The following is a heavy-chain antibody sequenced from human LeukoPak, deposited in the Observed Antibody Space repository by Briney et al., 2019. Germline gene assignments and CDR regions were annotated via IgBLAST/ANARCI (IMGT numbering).Heavy chain of an antibody. Sequence: GASVKVSCKASGYTFTSYYMHWVRQAPGQGLEWMGIINPSGGSTSYAQKFQGRVTMTRDTSTSTVYMELSSLRSEDTAVYHCARSGYSSGWYSNWFDPWGQGTLVTVSS. CDR1: GYTFTSYY. CDR2: INPSGGST. D-gene: IGHD6-19*01. CDR3: ARSGYSSGWYSNWFDP. V-gene: IGHV1-46*01. J-gene: IGHJ5*02.